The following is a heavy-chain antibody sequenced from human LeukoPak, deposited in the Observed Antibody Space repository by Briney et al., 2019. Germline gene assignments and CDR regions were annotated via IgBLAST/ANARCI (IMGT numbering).Heavy chain of an antibody. V-gene: IGHV3-74*01. Sequence: GGSLRLSCAASGFTFSSYWMHWVRQAPGKGLVWVSRINSDGSSTSYADSVKGRFTISRDNAKNTLYLQMNSLRADDTAVYYCARERGAAAVDFDYWGQGTLVTVSS. CDR2: INSDGSST. CDR3: ARERGAAAVDFDY. D-gene: IGHD6-13*01. J-gene: IGHJ4*02. CDR1: GFTFSSYW.